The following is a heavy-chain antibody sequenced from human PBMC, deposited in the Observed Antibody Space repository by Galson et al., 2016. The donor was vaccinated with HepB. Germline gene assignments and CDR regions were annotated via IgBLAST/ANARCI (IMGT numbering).Heavy chain of an antibody. CDR1: GFTFSSYG. J-gene: IGHJ4*02. D-gene: IGHD3-10*01. V-gene: IGHV3-30*18. Sequence: SLRLSCAASGFTFSSYGLHWVRQAPGKGLEWVAVISYDGSNKFYADSVKGRFTISRDNYKNTLYLQMNSLRAEDTAVYYCAKDRTPFAFLWFGEFDYWDQGTLVTASS. CDR3: AKDRTPFAFLWFGEFDY. CDR2: ISYDGSNK.